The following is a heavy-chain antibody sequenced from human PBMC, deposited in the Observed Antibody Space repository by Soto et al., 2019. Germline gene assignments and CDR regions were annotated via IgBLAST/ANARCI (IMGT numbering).Heavy chain of an antibody. D-gene: IGHD2-15*01. Sequence: EVQLVESGGGLVMPGGSLRLSCAAYGFTFSAYHMNWVRQAPGKGLEWVSSINPTSSHIYYADSGRGRFTISRDDSKNAVSMQVNSLRTEAAALYYCARGYCGGGGCYLRRDAFDVWVQGTMVTVSS. CDR3: ARGYCGGGGCYLRRDAFDV. J-gene: IGHJ3*01. CDR2: INPTSSHI. V-gene: IGHV3-21*01. CDR1: GFTFSAYH.